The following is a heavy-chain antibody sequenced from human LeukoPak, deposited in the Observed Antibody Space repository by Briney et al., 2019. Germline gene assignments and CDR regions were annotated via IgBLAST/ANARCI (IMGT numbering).Heavy chain of an antibody. CDR1: GFSFSTYG. V-gene: IGHV3-48*03. J-gene: IGHJ4*02. Sequence: GGSLRLSCASSGFSFSTYGMVWVRQPPGKGLEWVSHIVGGGSDRTYYADSVKGRFTVSRENAKNSLYLHMNSLRAEDTAVYYCAREMYGSGLYYFDYWGQGTLVTVSS. D-gene: IGHD3-10*01. CDR2: IVGGGSDRT. CDR3: AREMYGSGLYYFDY.